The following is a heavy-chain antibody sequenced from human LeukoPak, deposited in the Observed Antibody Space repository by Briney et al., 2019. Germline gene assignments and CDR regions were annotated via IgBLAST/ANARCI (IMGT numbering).Heavy chain of an antibody. CDR1: GGSISSSNW. CDR2: IYHSGST. CDR3: ARDRAYDILTGYYDDAFDI. D-gene: IGHD3-9*01. V-gene: IGHV4-4*02. J-gene: IGHJ3*02. Sequence: SGTLSLTCAVSGGSISSSNWWSWVRQPPGKELEWIGEIYHSGSTNYNPSLKSRVTISVDKSKNQFSLKLSSVTAADTAVYYCARDRAYDILTGYYDDAFDIWGQGTMVTVSS.